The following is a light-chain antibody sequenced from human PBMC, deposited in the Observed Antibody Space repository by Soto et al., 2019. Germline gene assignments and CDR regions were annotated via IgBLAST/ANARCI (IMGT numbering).Light chain of an antibody. CDR1: SSDVGGSNY. V-gene: IGLV2-14*01. CDR2: EVT. J-gene: IGLJ2*01. Sequence: QSALTQPASVSGSPGQSITISCTGTSSDVGGSNYVSWYQHHPGKSPKLLIYEVTNRPSGISNRFSGSKSGNTASLTISGLQAEDEADYYCSSYMTSSTPVFGGGTKLTVL. CDR3: SSYMTSSTPV.